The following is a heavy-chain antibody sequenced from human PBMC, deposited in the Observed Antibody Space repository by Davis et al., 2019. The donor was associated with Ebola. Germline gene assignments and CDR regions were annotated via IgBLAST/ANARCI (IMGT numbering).Heavy chain of an antibody. CDR1: GFTFSSYS. D-gene: IGHD5-24*01. CDR2: ISSSSSTI. Sequence: GESLKISCAASGFTFSSYSMNWVRQAPGKGLEWVSYISSSSSTIYYADSVKGRFTISRDNAKNSLYLQMNSLRDEDTAVYYCAKTVGWLQQTGEEYFQNWGQGTLVTVSS. J-gene: IGHJ1*01. CDR3: AKTVGWLQQTGEEYFQN. V-gene: IGHV3-48*02.